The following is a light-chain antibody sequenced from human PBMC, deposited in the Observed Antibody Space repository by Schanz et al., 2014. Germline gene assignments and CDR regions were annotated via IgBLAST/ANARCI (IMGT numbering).Light chain of an antibody. CDR3: SSYTRSSTQV. CDR2: EVS. J-gene: IGLJ3*02. CDR1: SSDVGGYNY. V-gene: IGLV2-8*01. Sequence: QSALTQPPSASGSPGQSVTISCTGTSSDVGGYNYVSWYQQHPGKTPKLIIYEVSKRPSGVPDRFSGSKSDNTASLTVSGLQAEDEADYYCSSYTRSSTQVFGGGTKLTVL.